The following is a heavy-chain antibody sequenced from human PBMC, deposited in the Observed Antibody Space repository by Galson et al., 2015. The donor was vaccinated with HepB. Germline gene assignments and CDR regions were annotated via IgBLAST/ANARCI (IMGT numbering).Heavy chain of an antibody. V-gene: IGHV3-30-3*01. D-gene: IGHD3-3*01. Sequence: SLRLSCAASGFTFSSYAMHWVRQAPGKGLEWVAVISYDGSNKYYADSVKGRFTISRDNSKNTLYLQMNSLRAEDTAVYYCARDVGTIFVVVNSDWYFDLWGRGTLVTVSS. J-gene: IGHJ2*01. CDR1: GFTFSSYA. CDR2: ISYDGSNK. CDR3: ARDVGTIFVVVNSDWYFDL.